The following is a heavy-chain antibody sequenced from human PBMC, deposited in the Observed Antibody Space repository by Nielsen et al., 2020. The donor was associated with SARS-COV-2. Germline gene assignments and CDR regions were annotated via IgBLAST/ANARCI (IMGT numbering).Heavy chain of an antibody. CDR2: IRSKAYGGTT. V-gene: IGHV3-49*03. Sequence: GGSLRLSCTASGFTFGDYAMSWFRQAPGKGLEWVGFIRSKAYGGTTEYAASVKGRFTISRDDSKSIAYLQMNSLKTEDTAVYYCTRRSYDFWSGPLSTGYYFDYWGQGTLVTVSS. CDR3: TRRSYDFWSGPLSTGYYFDY. CDR1: GFTFGDYA. J-gene: IGHJ4*02. D-gene: IGHD3-3*01.